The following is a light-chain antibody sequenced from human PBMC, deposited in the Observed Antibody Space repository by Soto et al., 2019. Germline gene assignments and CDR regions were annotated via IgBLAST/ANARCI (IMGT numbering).Light chain of an antibody. CDR1: QSVSSN. V-gene: IGKV3-15*01. Sequence: EIVMTQSPATLSVSPGERATLSCRASQSVSSNLAWYQQKPGQAPRLLIYGASTRATGIPARFSGSGSGTEFTLTISSQQSEDFAVYYCQQYNNWPRNTFGQGTRLEI. CDR3: QQYNNWPRNT. CDR2: GAS. J-gene: IGKJ5*01.